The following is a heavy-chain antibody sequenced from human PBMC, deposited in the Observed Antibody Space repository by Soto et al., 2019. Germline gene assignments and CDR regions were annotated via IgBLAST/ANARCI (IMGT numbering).Heavy chain of an antibody. CDR2: ISAYNGNT. Sequence: ASVKVSCKASGYTFTSYCISWVRQAPGQGLEWMGWISAYNGNTNYAQKLQGRVTMTTDTSTSTAYMELRSLRSDDTAVYYCARVVEPDNWFDPWGQGTLVTVSS. J-gene: IGHJ5*02. CDR3: ARVVEPDNWFDP. V-gene: IGHV1-18*01. D-gene: IGHD1-1*01. CDR1: GYTFTSYC.